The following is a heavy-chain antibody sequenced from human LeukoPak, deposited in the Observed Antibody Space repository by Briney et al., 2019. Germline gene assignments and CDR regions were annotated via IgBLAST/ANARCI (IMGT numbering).Heavy chain of an antibody. CDR1: GLTFSDYY. V-gene: IGHV3-11*01. CDR3: ARESRGWFSWDAFDI. CDR2: ISSSGSTI. Sequence: SGGSLRLSCAASGLTFSDYYMSWIRQAPGKGLEWVSYISSSGSTIYYADSVKGRFTISRDNAKNSLYLQMNSLRAEDTAVYYCARESRGWFSWDAFDIWGQGTMVTVSS. D-gene: IGHD6-19*01. J-gene: IGHJ3*02.